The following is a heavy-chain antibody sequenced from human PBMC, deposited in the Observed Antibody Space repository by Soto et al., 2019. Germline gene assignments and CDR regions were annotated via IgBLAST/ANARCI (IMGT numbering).Heavy chain of an antibody. V-gene: IGHV1-58*01. D-gene: IGHD3-22*01. CDR3: AAFDYYDSSGYSPH. CDR2: IVVGSGNT. Sequence: SVKVSCTASGFTFTSSAVQWVRQARGQRLEWIGWIVVGSGNTNYAQKFQERVTITRDMSTSTAYMELSSLRSEDTAVYYCAAFDYYDSSGYSPHWGQGTLVTVSS. CDR1: GFTFTSSA. J-gene: IGHJ4*02.